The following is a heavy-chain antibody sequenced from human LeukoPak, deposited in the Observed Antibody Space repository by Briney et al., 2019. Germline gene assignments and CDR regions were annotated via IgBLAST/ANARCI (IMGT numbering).Heavy chain of an antibody. CDR1: GFTFSSYW. V-gene: IGHV3-74*03. CDR3: AREGVGTTTPDY. CDR2: INSDGSIT. Sequence: GGSLRLSCAASGFTFSSYWMHWVRQAPGKGLVWVSRINSDGSITTYADSVKGRFTVSRDNAKNTLYLQMNSLRAEDTAVYYCAREGVGTTTPDYWGQGTLVTVSS. D-gene: IGHD1-26*01. J-gene: IGHJ4*02.